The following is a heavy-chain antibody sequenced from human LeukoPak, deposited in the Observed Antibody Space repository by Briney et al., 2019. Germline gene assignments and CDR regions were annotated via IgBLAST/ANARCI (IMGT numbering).Heavy chain of an antibody. D-gene: IGHD6-13*01. CDR2: IWYDGRDK. J-gene: IGHJ4*02. Sequence: GGSLRLSCAASGFTFSSYGMDWVRQAPGKGLEWVASIWYDGRDKYYADSVRGRFTISRDDSKNTPDLQMNSLRPEDTGLYYCAKKGLAASGQFDCWGQGTLVTVSS. V-gene: IGHV3-30*02. CDR3: AKKGLAASGQFDC. CDR1: GFTFSSYG.